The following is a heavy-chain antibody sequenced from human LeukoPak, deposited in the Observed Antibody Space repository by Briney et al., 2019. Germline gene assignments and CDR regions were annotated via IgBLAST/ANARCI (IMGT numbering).Heavy chain of an antibody. CDR1: GFTSSSYG. V-gene: IGHV3-30*03. J-gene: IGHJ6*02. Sequence: PGRSLRLSCAASGFTSSSYGMHWVRQAPGKGLEWVAVISYDGSNKYYADSVKGRFTISRDNSKNTLYLQMNSLRAEDTAVYYCATPTLDANYYYGMDVWGQRTTVTVSS. CDR2: ISYDGSNK. D-gene: IGHD1-1*01. CDR3: ATPTLDANYYYGMDV.